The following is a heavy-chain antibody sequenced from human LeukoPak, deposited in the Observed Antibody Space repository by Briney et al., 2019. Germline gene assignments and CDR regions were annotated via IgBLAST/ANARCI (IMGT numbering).Heavy chain of an antibody. J-gene: IGHJ4*02. CDR3: ARDTVGFDWLYFDY. CDR2: INTNTGNP. CDR1: GYTFTSYA. V-gene: IGHV7-4-1*02. Sequence: GASVKVSCKASGYTFTSYAMNWVRQAPGQGLEWMGWINTNTGNPTYAQGFTGRFVFSLDTSVSTAYLQISSLKAEDTAVYYCARDTVGFDWLYFDYWGQGTLVTVSS. D-gene: IGHD3-9*01.